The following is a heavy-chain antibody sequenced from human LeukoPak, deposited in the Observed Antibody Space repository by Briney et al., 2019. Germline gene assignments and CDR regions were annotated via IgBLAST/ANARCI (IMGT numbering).Heavy chain of an antibody. CDR2: MYFSVRT. CDR3: ARSSGYYWYFDL. D-gene: IGHD3-22*01. CDR1: GGSISPYY. Sequence: PPETPSLTCTVPGGSISPYYWSWIRQPPGKGLEWVGYMYFSVRTNYNPPLKSMVTISVGTSKNQFSLKLSSVTAADTAVYYCARSSGYYWYFDLWGRGALVTVSS. V-gene: IGHV4-59*01. J-gene: IGHJ2*01.